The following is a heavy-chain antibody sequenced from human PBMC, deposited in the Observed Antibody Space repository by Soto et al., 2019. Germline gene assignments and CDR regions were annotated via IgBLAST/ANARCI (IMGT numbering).Heavy chain of an antibody. CDR1: GFSVSSNY. CDR2: IYTGGST. CDR3: ARSINWPDWFDP. V-gene: IGHV3-53*01. Sequence: VRLSCAASGFSVSSNYMSWVRQAPGKGLEWVSVIYTGGSTYYADSVKGRFTISRDNSKNTLYLQMNSLRVEDTAVYYCARSINWPDWFDPWGQGILVTVSS. D-gene: IGHD1-1*01. J-gene: IGHJ5*02.